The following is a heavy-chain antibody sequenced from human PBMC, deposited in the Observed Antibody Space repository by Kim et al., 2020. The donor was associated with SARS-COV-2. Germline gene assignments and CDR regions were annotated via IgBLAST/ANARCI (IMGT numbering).Heavy chain of an antibody. Sequence: GGSLRLSCAASGFTFDDYAMHWVRQAPGKGLEWVSLISWDGGSTYYADSVKGRFTISRDNSKNSLYLQMNSLRAEDTALYYCAKDSGSWYYFDYWGQGTLVTVSS. CDR1: GFTFDDYA. CDR3: AKDSGSWYYFDY. J-gene: IGHJ4*02. CDR2: ISWDGGST. D-gene: IGHD6-13*01. V-gene: IGHV3-43D*03.